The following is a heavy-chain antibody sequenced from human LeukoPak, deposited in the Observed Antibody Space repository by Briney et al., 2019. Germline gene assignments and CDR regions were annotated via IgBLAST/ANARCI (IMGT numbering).Heavy chain of an antibody. D-gene: IGHD3-22*01. CDR1: GFTSSDYW. Sequence: GGSLRLSCAASGFTSSDYWMSWVRQAPGKGLEWVANIKQDGSEKYYVDSVKGRFTISRDNAKNSLYLQMNSLRAEDTAVYYCARDIYYDSSGYYGSVYWGQGTLVTVSS. J-gene: IGHJ4*02. CDR3: ARDIYYDSSGYYGSVY. CDR2: IKQDGSEK. V-gene: IGHV3-7*01.